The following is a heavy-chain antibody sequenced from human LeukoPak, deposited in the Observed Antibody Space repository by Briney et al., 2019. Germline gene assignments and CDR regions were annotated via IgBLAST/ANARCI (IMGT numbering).Heavy chain of an antibody. Sequence: ASVKVSCKASGYTFTSYDINWVRQATGQGLEWMGWMNPNSGNTGYAQKFQGRVTMTRNTSMSTAYMELSSLRSEDTAVYYCARGLYYDFWSGYSPRYYYYYMDVWGKGTTVTVSS. D-gene: IGHD3-3*01. CDR2: MNPNSGNT. J-gene: IGHJ6*03. V-gene: IGHV1-8*01. CDR3: ARGLYYDFWSGYSPRYYYYYMDV. CDR1: GYTFTSYD.